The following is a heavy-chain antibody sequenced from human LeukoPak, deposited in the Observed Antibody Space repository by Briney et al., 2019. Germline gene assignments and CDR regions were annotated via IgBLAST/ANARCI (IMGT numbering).Heavy chain of an antibody. CDR3: AKDIAYGGSSNYAFDI. V-gene: IGHV3-9*01. CDR2: IRWNSGSV. CDR1: GFTVDDNA. Sequence: GGSLRLSCAPSGFTVDDNAIRCVRQAPGKGLEWVSSIRWNSGSVGYADSVKGRFPISRDNAKNSLYLQMNSLRAEDTALYYCAKDIAYGGSSNYAFDIWGQGTMVTVSS. D-gene: IGHD4-23*01. J-gene: IGHJ3*02.